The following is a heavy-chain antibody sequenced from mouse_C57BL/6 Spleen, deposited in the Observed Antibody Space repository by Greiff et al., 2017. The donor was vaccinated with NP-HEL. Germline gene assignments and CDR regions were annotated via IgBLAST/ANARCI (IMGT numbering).Heavy chain of an antibody. D-gene: IGHD3-2*02. Sequence: VQLQQPGAELVKPGASVKLSCKASGYTFTSYWMHWVKQRPGRGLEWIGRIDPNSGGTKYNEKFKSKATLTVDKPSSTAYMQLSSLTSEDSAVYYCSRDLAVRGKDWYFDVWGTGTTVTVSS. V-gene: IGHV1-72*01. CDR2: IDPNSGGT. J-gene: IGHJ1*03. CDR3: SRDLAVRGKDWYFDV. CDR1: GYTFTSYW.